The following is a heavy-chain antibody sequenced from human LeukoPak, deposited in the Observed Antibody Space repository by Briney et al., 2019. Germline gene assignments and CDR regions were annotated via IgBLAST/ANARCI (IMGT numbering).Heavy chain of an antibody. Sequence: SETLSLTCTVSGDSINSLDLWGWVRQPPGKGLEWIGEMYLSGTTHSNPSVKSRVTISIDKSKNQFFLNLSSVTAADTAVYYCAGLVGRYSSGLYYYYFDYWGQGTLVTVSS. CDR2: MYLSGTT. D-gene: IGHD3-22*01. J-gene: IGHJ4*02. CDR3: AGLVGRYSSGLYYYYFDY. V-gene: IGHV4-4*02. CDR1: GDSINSLDL.